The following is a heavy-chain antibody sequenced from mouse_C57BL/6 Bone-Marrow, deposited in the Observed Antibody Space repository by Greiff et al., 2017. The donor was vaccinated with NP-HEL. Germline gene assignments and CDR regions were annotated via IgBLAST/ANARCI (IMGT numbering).Heavy chain of an antibody. D-gene: IGHD4-1*01. CDR2: IYPGDGDT. J-gene: IGHJ3*01. CDR1: GYAFSSSW. CDR3: ARSWAWFAY. Sequence: VKLQESGPELVKPGASVKISCKASGYAFSSSWMNWVKQRPGKGLEWIGRIYPGDGDTNYNGKFKGKATLTADKSSSSAYMQLSSLTSEDSAVYFCARSWAWFAYWGQGTLVTVSA. V-gene: IGHV1-82*01.